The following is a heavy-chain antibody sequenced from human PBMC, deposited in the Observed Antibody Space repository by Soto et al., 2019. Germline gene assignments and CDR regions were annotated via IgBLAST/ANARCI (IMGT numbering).Heavy chain of an antibody. D-gene: IGHD2-2*01. CDR2: ISSGSSYI. V-gene: IGHV3-21*01. J-gene: IGHJ3*02. CDR3: ARVGGGYQLLHAFDI. Sequence: GGSLRLSCAASGFTFSSYSMNWVRQAPGKGPEWVSSISSGSSYIYYADSVKGRFTISRDNAKNSLYLQMNSLRAEDTAVYYCARVGGGYQLLHAFDIWGQXTMVTVSS. CDR1: GFTFSSYS.